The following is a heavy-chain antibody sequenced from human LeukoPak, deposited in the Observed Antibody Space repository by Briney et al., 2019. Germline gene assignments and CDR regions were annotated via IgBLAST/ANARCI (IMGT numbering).Heavy chain of an antibody. CDR2: IYYSGST. D-gene: IGHD3-9*01. J-gene: IGHJ3*02. V-gene: IGHV4-39*07. Sequence: PSETLSLTCTVSGGSISRSSYYWGWIRQPPGKGLEWIGSIYYSGSTHYNPSLESRVTISVDTSKNQLSLKLSSVTAADTAVYYCARASEGRLRYFDWLLYWDTPLAFDIWGQGTMVTVSS. CDR3: ARASEGRLRYFDWLLYWDTPLAFDI. CDR1: GGSISRSSYY.